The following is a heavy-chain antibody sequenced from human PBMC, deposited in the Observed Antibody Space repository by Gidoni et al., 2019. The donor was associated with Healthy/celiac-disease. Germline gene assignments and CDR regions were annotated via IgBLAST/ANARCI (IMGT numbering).Heavy chain of an antibody. D-gene: IGHD3-10*01. Sequence: EVQLAQSGAEVKKPGESLKISCKGSGYSFTSYWIGWGRQMPGKGLEWMGIIYPGDSDTRYSQSFQGQVTISADKSISTAYLQWSSLKASDTAMYYCARIPSGGWGYYGMDVWGQGTTVTVSS. J-gene: IGHJ6*02. CDR3: ARIPSGGWGYYGMDV. V-gene: IGHV5-51*03. CDR2: IYPGDSDT. CDR1: GYSFTSYW.